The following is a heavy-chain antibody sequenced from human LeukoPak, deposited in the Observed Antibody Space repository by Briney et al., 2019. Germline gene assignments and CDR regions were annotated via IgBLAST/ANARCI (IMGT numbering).Heavy chain of an antibody. CDR3: ARKRLYRYYMDV. D-gene: IGHD2-8*01. J-gene: IGHJ6*03. Sequence: SETLSLTCTVSGGSISSYYWSWIRQPPGKGLEWFGYIYDSGTTNYNPSLKSRVTISVDTSENQFSLKLSSVTAADTAVYYCARKRLYRYYMDVWGKGTTVTVSS. V-gene: IGHV4-59*12. CDR2: IYDSGTT. CDR1: GGSISSYY.